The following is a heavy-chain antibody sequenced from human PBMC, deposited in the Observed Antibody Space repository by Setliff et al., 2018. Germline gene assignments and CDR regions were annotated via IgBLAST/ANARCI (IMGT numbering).Heavy chain of an antibody. Sequence: ASVKVSCKASGGTFSSYAISWVRQAPGQGLEWMGGIVPIFGTANYAQKFQGRVTITTDESTSTAYMELSSLRSEDTAVYYCARDLAGIRSGWGQGTLVTVSS. V-gene: IGHV1-69*05. CDR2: IVPIFGTA. J-gene: IGHJ4*02. CDR1: GGTFSSYA. CDR3: ARDLAGIRSG. D-gene: IGHD6-13*01.